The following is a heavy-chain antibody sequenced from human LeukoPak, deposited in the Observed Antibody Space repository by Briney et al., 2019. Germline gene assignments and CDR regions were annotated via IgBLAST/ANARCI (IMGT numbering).Heavy chain of an antibody. Sequence: GSLRLSCAASGFTFSSYSMNWVRQAPGKGLEWVSSISSSSSYIYYADSVKGRFTISRDNAKNSLYLQMNSLRAEDTAVYYCARDADYYDSSGRFDHWGQGTLVTVSS. CDR2: ISSSSSYI. J-gene: IGHJ4*02. V-gene: IGHV3-21*04. CDR1: GFTFSSYS. D-gene: IGHD3-22*01. CDR3: ARDADYYDSSGRFDH.